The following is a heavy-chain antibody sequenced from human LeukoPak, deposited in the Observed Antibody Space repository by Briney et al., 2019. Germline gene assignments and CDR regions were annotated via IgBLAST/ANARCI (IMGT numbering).Heavy chain of an antibody. CDR1: GGSVTSGGYY. D-gene: IGHD6-6*01. CDR2: VYYTGST. V-gene: IGHV4-31*03. J-gene: IGHJ6*02. CDR3: ARISAGRYGMDV. Sequence: SETLSLTCTVSGGSVTSGGYYWSWIRQHPEKGLEWIGYVYYTGSTYYNPSLKGRVTISSDTSKNQFSLKVSSVTAADTAVYYCARISAGRYGMDVWGQGTTVTVSS.